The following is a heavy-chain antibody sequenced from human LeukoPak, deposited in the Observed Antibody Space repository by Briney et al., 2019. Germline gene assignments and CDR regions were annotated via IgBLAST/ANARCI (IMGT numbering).Heavy chain of an antibody. Sequence: PGASVKVSCKASGYTFTGYYMHWVRQAPGQGLEWMGWINPNSDGTNYAQKFQGRVTMTRDTSISTAYMELSRLRSDDTAVYYCARAMVRISKNWFDPWGQGTLVTVSS. CDR3: ARAMVRISKNWFDP. D-gene: IGHD3-10*01. CDR2: INPNSDGT. CDR1: GYTFTGYY. J-gene: IGHJ5*02. V-gene: IGHV1-2*02.